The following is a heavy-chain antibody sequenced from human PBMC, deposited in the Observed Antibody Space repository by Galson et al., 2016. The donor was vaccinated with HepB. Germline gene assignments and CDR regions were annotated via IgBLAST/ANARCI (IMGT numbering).Heavy chain of an antibody. Sequence: SLRLSCAASGFTFSDFPMHWVRQTPGTGLEWVAVISAGAAIKTYSDPVKGRFTISRDNSKNTLYLQMDSLRADDTALYYCARAPSNAWHNFDYWGQGILVTVSS. CDR3: ARAPSNAWHNFDY. V-gene: IGHV3-30-3*01. CDR1: GFTFSDFP. CDR2: ISAGAAIK. J-gene: IGHJ4*02. D-gene: IGHD2-2*01.